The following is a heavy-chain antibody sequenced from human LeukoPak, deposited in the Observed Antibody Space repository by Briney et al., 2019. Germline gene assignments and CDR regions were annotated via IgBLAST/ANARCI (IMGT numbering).Heavy chain of an antibody. CDR3: ARSKQWLVKLFDY. D-gene: IGHD6-19*01. V-gene: IGHV4-34*01. J-gene: IGHJ4*02. CDR1: GGSFSGYY. Sequence: PSETLSLTCAVYGGSFSGYYWSWIRQPPGTGLEWIGEINHSGSTNYNPSLKSRVTISVDTSKNQFSLKLSSVTAADTAVYYCARSKQWLVKLFDYWGQGTLVTVSS. CDR2: INHSGST.